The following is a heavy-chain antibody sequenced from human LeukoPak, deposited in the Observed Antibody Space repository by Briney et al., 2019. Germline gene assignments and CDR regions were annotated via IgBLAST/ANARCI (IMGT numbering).Heavy chain of an antibody. V-gene: IGHV4-61*02. Sequence: PSQTLSLTCTVSGGSISSGSYYWSWIRQPAGKGLEWIGRIYTSGSTNYNPSLKSRVTISVDTSKNQFSLKLSSVTAADTAVYYCDGGSYPGNYWGQGTLVTVSS. D-gene: IGHD1-26*01. CDR1: GGSISSGSYY. CDR3: DGGSYPGNY. J-gene: IGHJ4*02. CDR2: IYTSGST.